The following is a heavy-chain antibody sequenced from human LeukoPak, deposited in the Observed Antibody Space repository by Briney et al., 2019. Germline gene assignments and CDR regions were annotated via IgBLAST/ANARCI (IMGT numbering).Heavy chain of an antibody. D-gene: IGHD3-10*01. CDR2: INPNSGGT. V-gene: IGHV1-2*02. CDR1: GYTFTGYY. J-gene: IGHJ4*02. Sequence: GASVKVSCKASGYTFTGYYMHWVRQAPGQGLEWMGWINPNSGGTNYAQKFQGRVTMTRDTSISTAYMELSRLRSDDTAAYYCARVRGSGSYFGYWGQGTLVTVSS. CDR3: ARVRGSGSYFGY.